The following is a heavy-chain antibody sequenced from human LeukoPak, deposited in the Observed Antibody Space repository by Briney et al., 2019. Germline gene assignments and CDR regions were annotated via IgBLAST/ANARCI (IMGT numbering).Heavy chain of an antibody. CDR2: ISGDGGST. D-gene: IGHD6-19*01. Sequence: PGGSLRLSCAASGFTFDDYAMHWVRQAPEKGLEWVSLISGDGGSTYYADSVKGRFTISRDNSKNSLYLQMNSLRTEDTALYYCAKDLTRGSGWPIDYWGQGTLVTVSS. V-gene: IGHV3-43*02. J-gene: IGHJ4*02. CDR1: GFTFDDYA. CDR3: AKDLTRGSGWPIDY.